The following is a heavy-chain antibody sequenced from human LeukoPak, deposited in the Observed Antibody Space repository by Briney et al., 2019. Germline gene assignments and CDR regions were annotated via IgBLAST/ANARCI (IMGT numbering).Heavy chain of an antibody. D-gene: IGHD6-13*01. CDR2: IYHSAIA. CDR1: GYSISSGYH. Sequence: SETLSLTCAVSGYSISSGYHWGWIRQPPGKGLEWIGTIYHSAIAFYNPSLKSRVTMSVDTSKNQFSLRLTSVTAADTAVYYCARAPIPAAGHGYWGQGTLVTVSS. V-gene: IGHV4-38-2*01. CDR3: ARAPIPAAGHGY. J-gene: IGHJ4*02.